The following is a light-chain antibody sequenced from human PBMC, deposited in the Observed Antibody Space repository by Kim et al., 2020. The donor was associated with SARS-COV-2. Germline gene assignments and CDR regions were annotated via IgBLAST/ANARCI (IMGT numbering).Light chain of an antibody. V-gene: IGLV3-19*01. CDR2: GKN. Sequence: VALGQTVRITCQGDSLRSYYATWYQQKPGQAPILVIYGKNTRPSGIPDRFSGSSSGNTASLTITGTQAGDEADYYCNSRDSNDNVVFAGGTQLTVL. J-gene: IGLJ2*01. CDR1: SLRSYY. CDR3: NSRDSNDNVV.